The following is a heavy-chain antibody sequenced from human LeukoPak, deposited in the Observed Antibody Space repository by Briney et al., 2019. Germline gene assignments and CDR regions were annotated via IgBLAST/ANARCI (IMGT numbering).Heavy chain of an antibody. V-gene: IGHV4-30-4*08. J-gene: IGHJ4*02. CDR2: IYYSGST. D-gene: IGHD2-2*01. Sequence: PSQTLSLTCTVSGGSISSGDYYWSWIRQPPGKGLEWIGYIYYSGSTYYNPSLKSRVTISVDTSKNQFSLKLSSVTAADTAVYYCSRGCSSTSCQVRGRGFYWGQGTLVNVSS. CDR3: SRGCSSTSCQVRGRGFY. CDR1: GGSISSGDYY.